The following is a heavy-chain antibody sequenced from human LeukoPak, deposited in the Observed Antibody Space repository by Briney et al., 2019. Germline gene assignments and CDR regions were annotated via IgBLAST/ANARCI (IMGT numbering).Heavy chain of an antibody. CDR3: ARAWVWELQNP. CDR1: GGSFSGYY. V-gene: IGHV4-34*01. CDR2: INHSGST. J-gene: IGHJ5*02. Sequence: SETLSLTCAVYGGSFSGYYWSWIRQPPGKGLEWIGEINHSGSTNYNPSLKSRVTISVDTSKNQFSLKLSSVTAADTAVYYCARAWVWELQNPWGQGTLVTVSS. D-gene: IGHD1-26*01.